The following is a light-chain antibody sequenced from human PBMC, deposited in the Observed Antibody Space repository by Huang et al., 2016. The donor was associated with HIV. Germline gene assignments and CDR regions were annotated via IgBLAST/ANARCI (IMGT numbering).Light chain of an antibody. CDR1: RSVNTN. V-gene: IGKV3-15*01. Sequence: EIVMTQSPATLSVSPGERVTLSCRANRSVNTNLAWCQQRPGQAPRLLIYGSSTRAPGIPARFSGSGSGTDFSLTISSLQSEDFALYYCHQYNSWLLSFGGGTRVDI. J-gene: IGKJ4*01. CDR3: HQYNSWLLS. CDR2: GSS.